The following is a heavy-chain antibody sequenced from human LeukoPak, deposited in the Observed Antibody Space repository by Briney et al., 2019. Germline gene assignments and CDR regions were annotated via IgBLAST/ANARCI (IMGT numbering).Heavy chain of an antibody. D-gene: IGHD2-15*01. CDR1: GYTFTSYG. CDR2: INTNTGNP. J-gene: IGHJ4*02. CDR3: SRTFDY. Sequence: EASVKVSCKATGYTFTSYGISWVRQAPGQGLEWMGWINTNTGNPTYAQGFTGRFVFSLDTSISTAYLQISSLKAEDTAVYCSSRTFDYWGQGTLVTVSS. V-gene: IGHV7-4-1*02.